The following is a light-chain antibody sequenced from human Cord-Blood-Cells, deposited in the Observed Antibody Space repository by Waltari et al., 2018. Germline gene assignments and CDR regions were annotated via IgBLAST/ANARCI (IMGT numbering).Light chain of an antibody. CDR2: DVR. V-gene: IGLV2-14*01. Sequence: QSALTQPASVSGSPGQPIPLSCTGTSSDVGGYHYVSWYQQHPGKAPNLMIYDVRNRPSGVSNRCSGSKSGNTASLTISGLQAEDEADYYCSSYTSSSTVVFGGGTKLTVL. CDR3: SSYTSSSTVV. J-gene: IGLJ2*01. CDR1: SSDVGGYHY.